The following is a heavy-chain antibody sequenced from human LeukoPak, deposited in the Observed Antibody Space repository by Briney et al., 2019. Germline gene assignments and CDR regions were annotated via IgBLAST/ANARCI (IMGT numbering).Heavy chain of an antibody. CDR2: IKNAGDDP. V-gene: IGHV3-74*01. D-gene: IGHD3-10*01. Sequence: GGSLRLSCVGSGFTFSNYYMYWVRQAPGKGLVWVSRIKNAGDDPIYADSVKGRFTISRDNAKNTVYLQMNSLRAEDTAVYYCARGGYGHNMDVWGEGTTVTVSS. CDR1: GFTFSNYY. J-gene: IGHJ6*03. CDR3: ARGGYGHNMDV.